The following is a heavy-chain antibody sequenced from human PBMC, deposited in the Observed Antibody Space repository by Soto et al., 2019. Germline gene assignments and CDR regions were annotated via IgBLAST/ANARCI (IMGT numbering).Heavy chain of an antibody. Sequence: SVKVSCKASGGTFSSYAISWVRQAPGQGLEWMGGIIPIFGRANYAQKFQGRVTITADKSTSTAYMELSSLRSEDTAVSYGVGGGGTIFGLAWEVYYYGMDVWGQGTTVTVSS. V-gene: IGHV1-69*06. J-gene: IGHJ6*02. CDR3: VGGGGTIFGLAWEVYYYGMDV. D-gene: IGHD3-3*01. CDR2: IIPIFGRA. CDR1: GGTFSSYA.